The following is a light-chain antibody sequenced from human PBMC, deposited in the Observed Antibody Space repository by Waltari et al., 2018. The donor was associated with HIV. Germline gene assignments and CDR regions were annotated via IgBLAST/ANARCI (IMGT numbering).Light chain of an antibody. Sequence: QSVLTQPPSASGTPGQRFTISCSGSSSNIGSNYVYWYRQLPGTAPKLLIYRSNQRPSGVPDRFSGSKSGTSASLAISGLRSENEADYYCAAWDASLSVWVFGGGTKLTVL. CDR2: RSN. J-gene: IGLJ3*02. CDR1: SSNIGSNY. CDR3: AAWDASLSVWV. V-gene: IGLV1-47*01.